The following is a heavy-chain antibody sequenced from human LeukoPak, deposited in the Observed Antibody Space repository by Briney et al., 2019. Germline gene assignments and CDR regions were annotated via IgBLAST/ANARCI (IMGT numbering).Heavy chain of an antibody. D-gene: IGHD2-2*01. V-gene: IGHV3-21*01. CDR3: ATLAHIVVVPAATYNWFDP. CDR2: ISSSSSYI. Sequence: GGSLRLSCAASGFTFSSYSMNWVRQAPGKGLGWVSSISSSSSYIYYADSVKGRFTISRDNAKNSLYLQMNSLRAEDTAVYYCATLAHIVVVPAATYNWFDPWGQGTLVTVSP. J-gene: IGHJ5*02. CDR1: GFTFSSYS.